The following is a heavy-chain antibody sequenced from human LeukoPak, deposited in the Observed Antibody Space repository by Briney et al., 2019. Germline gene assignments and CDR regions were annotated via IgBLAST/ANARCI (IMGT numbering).Heavy chain of an antibody. CDR2: IYSCGNT. CDR1: WFTVRSNY. V-gene: IGHV3-53*01. J-gene: IGHJ3*02. Sequence: PGGSLRLSCSASWFTVRSNYVIYVAEAPGKGLEGCAVIYSCGNTYYPDPEKCRFTISRNNSKNTLYLQMNSLRAEDTAVYYCARASEDAFDIWGQGTMVTVSS. CDR3: ARASEDAFDI.